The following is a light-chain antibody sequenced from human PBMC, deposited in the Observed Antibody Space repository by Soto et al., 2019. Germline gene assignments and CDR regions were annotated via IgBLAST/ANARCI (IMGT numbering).Light chain of an antibody. CDR1: SSNFGAGFD. J-gene: IGLJ1*01. CDR3: QSYDSSLSGYV. V-gene: IGLV1-40*01. Sequence: QSVLTQPPSVSGAPGQWVTISCTGSSSNFGAGFDVHWYQQLPGTAPKLLIYGITNRPSGVPDRFSGSKSGTSASLAITGLQAEDEAGYYCQSYDSSLSGYVFGTGTKLTVL. CDR2: GIT.